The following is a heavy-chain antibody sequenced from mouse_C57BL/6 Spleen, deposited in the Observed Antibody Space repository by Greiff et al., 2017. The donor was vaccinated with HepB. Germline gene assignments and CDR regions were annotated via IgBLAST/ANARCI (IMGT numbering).Heavy chain of an antibody. Sequence: QVQLQQPGAELVKPGASVKLSCKASGYTFTSYWMQWVKQRPGQGLEWIGEIDPSDSYTNYNQKFKGKATLTVDTSSSTAYMQLSSLTSEDSAVYYCAREGTAQAPYWGQGTLVTVSA. CDR2: IDPSDSYT. CDR1: GYTFTSYW. D-gene: IGHD3-2*02. CDR3: AREGTAQAPY. J-gene: IGHJ3*01. V-gene: IGHV1-50*01.